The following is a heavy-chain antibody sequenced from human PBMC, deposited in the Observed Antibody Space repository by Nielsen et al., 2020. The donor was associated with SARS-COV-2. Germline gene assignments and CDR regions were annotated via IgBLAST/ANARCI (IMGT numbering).Heavy chain of an antibody. CDR2: INPNSGGT. CDR1: GYTFTGYY. CDR3: ARVGSIWGLYYYGMDV. J-gene: IGHJ6*02. Sequence: ASVKVSCKASGYTFTGYYMHWVRQAPGQGLEWMGWINPNSGGTNYAQKFQGRVTMTRDTSISTAYMELSRLRSDDTAVYYCARVGSIWGLYYYGMDVWGQGTTVTVSS. D-gene: IGHD3-16*01. V-gene: IGHV1-2*02.